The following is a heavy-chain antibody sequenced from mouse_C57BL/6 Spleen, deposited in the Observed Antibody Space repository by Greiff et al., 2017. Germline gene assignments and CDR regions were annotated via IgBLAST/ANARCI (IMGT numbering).Heavy chain of an antibody. CDR1: GYTFTSYW. Sequence: QVQLQQPGAELVKPGASVKMSCKASGYTFTSYWITWVKQRPGQGLEWIGDIYPGSGSTHYNEKFKRKATLTVDTSSSTAYMQLSILTSEDAAVYYWAGNYDDAMDYWGQGTSVTVSS. CDR3: AGNYDDAMDY. CDR2: IYPGSGST. J-gene: IGHJ4*01. V-gene: IGHV1-55*01. D-gene: IGHD2-4*01.